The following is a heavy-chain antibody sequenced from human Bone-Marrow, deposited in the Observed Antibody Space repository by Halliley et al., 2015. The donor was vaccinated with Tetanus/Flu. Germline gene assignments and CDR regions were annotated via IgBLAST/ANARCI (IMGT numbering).Heavy chain of an antibody. Sequence: TLSLTCTVSGGSISSNNSYWGWIRQPPGMGLEWIGSISSSGYTYYNPSLKSRITISVDTSKNQVSLRLRSVTAADTAVYYCARLYYYDSSGYFDYWGQGTLVTVSS. CDR3: ARLYYYDSSGYFDY. CDR2: ISSSGYT. CDR1: GGSISSNNSY. J-gene: IGHJ4*02. D-gene: IGHD3-22*01. V-gene: IGHV4-39*01.